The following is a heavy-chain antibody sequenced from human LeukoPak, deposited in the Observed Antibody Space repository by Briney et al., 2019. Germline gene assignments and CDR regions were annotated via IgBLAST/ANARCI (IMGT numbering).Heavy chain of an antibody. CDR3: ARYWGSSYYYYYMDV. CDR2: IYTSGST. Sequence: SETLSLTCTVSGGSISSGSYYWSWIRQPAGKGLEWIGRIYTSGSTNYNPSLKSRVTISVDTSKNQFSLKLSSVTAADTAVYYCARYWGSSYYYYYMDVWGKGTTVTVSS. CDR1: GGSISSGSYY. V-gene: IGHV4-61*02. J-gene: IGHJ6*03. D-gene: IGHD6-6*01.